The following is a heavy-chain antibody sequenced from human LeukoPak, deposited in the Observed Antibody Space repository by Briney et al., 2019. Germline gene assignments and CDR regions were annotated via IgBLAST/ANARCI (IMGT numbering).Heavy chain of an antibody. Sequence: ASVKVSCKASGYTFTGYYMHWVRQAPGQGLEWMGWINPNSGGTNYAQKFQGRVTMTRDTSISTAYMELSRLRSDDTAVYYCARASFGDYAAYYFDYWGQGTLVTVSS. CDR3: ARASFGDYAAYYFDY. D-gene: IGHD4-17*01. V-gene: IGHV1-2*02. J-gene: IGHJ4*02. CDR2: INPNSGGT. CDR1: GYTFTGYY.